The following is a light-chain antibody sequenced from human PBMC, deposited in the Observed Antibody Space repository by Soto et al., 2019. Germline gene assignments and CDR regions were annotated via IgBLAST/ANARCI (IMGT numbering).Light chain of an antibody. CDR3: QQYDDLPLT. CDR1: QDISNY. J-gene: IGKJ4*01. Sequence: DIQMTQSPSSLSASVGDRVTITCQASQDISNYLNWYQQKPGKAPKLLIYDASNLETGVPAGFSGSGCGRDFTVTMSSLQPGDSASYYCQQYDDLPLTFGGGTKVEIK. CDR2: DAS. V-gene: IGKV1-33*01.